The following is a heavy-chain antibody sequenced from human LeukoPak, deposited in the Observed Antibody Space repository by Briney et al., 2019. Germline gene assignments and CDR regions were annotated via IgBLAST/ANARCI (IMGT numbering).Heavy chain of an antibody. CDR2: ISGHQGNT. CDR3: ARSDLATITAGPFEY. Sequence: ASVKVSCKASGYTFSTYGVTWVRQARGQGLEWMGWISGHQGNTKYAQNFQGRVTMTIDTSTSTAYMDLRSLRSDDTAIYFCARSDLATITAGPFEYWGQGTLVAVSS. CDR1: GYTFSTYG. J-gene: IGHJ4*02. D-gene: IGHD5-12*01. V-gene: IGHV1-18*01.